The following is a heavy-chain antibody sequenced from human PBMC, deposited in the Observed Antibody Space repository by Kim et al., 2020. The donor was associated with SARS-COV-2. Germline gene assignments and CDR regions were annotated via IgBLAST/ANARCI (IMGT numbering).Heavy chain of an antibody. Sequence: YSPSCQGQVTITADKSISTAYLQWSSLKASDTAMYYCAREYTSSPGGFDYWGQGTLVTVSS. J-gene: IGHJ4*02. CDR3: AREYTSSPGGFDY. D-gene: IGHD6-13*01. V-gene: IGHV5-51*01.